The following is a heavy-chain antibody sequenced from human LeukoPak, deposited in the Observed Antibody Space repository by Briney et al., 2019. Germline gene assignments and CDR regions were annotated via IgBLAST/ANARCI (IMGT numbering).Heavy chain of an antibody. CDR3: ARERYYYDSSGYYYYFDY. J-gene: IGHJ4*02. D-gene: IGHD3-22*01. CDR1: GFTFSSYG. CDR2: ISYDGSNK. Sequence: AGRSLRLSCAASGFTFSSYGMHWVRQAPGKGLEWVAVISYDGSNKYYADSVKGRFTISRDNSKNTLYLQMNSLRAEDTAVYYCARERYYYDSSGYYYYFDYWGQGTLVTVSS. V-gene: IGHV3-30*19.